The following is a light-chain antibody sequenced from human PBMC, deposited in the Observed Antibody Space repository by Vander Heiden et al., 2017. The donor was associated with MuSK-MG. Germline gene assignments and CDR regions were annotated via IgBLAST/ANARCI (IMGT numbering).Light chain of an antibody. CDR1: QGISTY. J-gene: IGKJ1*01. CDR2: AAS. Sequence: DIQITQAPSSLSASVGDRVTITCRASQGISTYLAWYQQKPGKVPKLLIYAASTLQSGVPSRFSGSGSGTDFTLTISSLQPEDVATYYCQKYNSDPLTFGQGTKVEIK. CDR3: QKYNSDPLT. V-gene: IGKV1-27*01.